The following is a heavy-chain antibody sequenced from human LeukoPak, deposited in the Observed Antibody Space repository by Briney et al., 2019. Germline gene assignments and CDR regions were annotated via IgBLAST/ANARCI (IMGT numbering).Heavy chain of an antibody. CDR1: GYTFTGYY. Sequence: ASVKVSCKASGYTFTGYYMHWVRQAPGQGLERMGWINPNSGGTNYAQKFQGRVTMTRDTSISTAYMELSRLRSDDTAVYYCARGYSSGWYVDYWGQGTLVTVSS. CDR2: INPNSGGT. J-gene: IGHJ4*02. CDR3: ARGYSSGWYVDY. V-gene: IGHV1-2*02. D-gene: IGHD6-19*01.